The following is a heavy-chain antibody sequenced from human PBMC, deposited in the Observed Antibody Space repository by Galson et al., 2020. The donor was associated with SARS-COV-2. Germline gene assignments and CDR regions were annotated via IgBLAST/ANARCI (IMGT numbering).Heavy chain of an antibody. CDR2: ISAVSSSI. Sequence: GGSLRLSCAASGFTFSSYAMSWARQAPGKGLQWVSLISAVSSSIHYADSVRGRFTISRDNSKNTLYLQMNSLRAEDTAVYYCAKELSSSTWYSPFDSWGQGTLVTVSS. CDR1: GFTFSSYA. J-gene: IGHJ4*02. CDR3: AKELSSSTWYSPFDS. D-gene: IGHD6-13*01. V-gene: IGHV3-23*01.